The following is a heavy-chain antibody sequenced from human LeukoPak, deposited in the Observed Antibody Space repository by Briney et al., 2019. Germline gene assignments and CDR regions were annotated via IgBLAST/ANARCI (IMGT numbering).Heavy chain of an antibody. CDR1: GGSISSSSYY. CDR3: AREGCSSTSCYGESFDY. D-gene: IGHD2-2*01. CDR2: IYYSGST. J-gene: IGHJ4*02. V-gene: IGHV4-39*07. Sequence: PSETLSLTCTVSGGSISSSSYYWGWIRRPPGKGLEWIGSIYYSGSTYYNPSLKSRVTISVDTSKNQFSLKLSSVTAADTAVYYCAREGCSSTSCYGESFDYWGQGTLVTVSS.